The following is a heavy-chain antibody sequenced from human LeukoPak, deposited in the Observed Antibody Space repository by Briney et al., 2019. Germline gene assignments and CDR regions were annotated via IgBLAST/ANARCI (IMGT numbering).Heavy chain of an antibody. CDR2: IIPIFGTA. J-gene: IGHJ5*02. D-gene: IGHD2-2*01. CDR3: VHCSSKAHWFDP. CDR1: GGTFSSYA. Sequence: SVKVSCKASGGTFSSYAISWVRQAPGQGLEWMGGIIPIFGTANYAQKFQGRVTITADESTSTAYMELSSLRSEDTAVYYCVHCSSKAHWFDPWGQGTLVTVSS. V-gene: IGHV1-69*13.